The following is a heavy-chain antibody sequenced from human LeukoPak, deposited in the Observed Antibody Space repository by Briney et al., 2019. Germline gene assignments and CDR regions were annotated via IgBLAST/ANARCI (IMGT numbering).Heavy chain of an antibody. D-gene: IGHD2-21*01. CDR2: INPNSGAT. CDR3: ARGFCGGIHCPGLNWFDP. CDR1: GDTLTDYY. J-gene: IGHJ5*02. V-gene: IGHV1-2*02. Sequence: ASVKVSCKASGDTLTDYYMHWVRQAPGQGLEWMGWINPNSGATNFAQKFQGRVTMTRDTSISTAYMELTSLRSDDTAVYYCARGFCGGIHCPGLNWFDPWGQGALVTVSS.